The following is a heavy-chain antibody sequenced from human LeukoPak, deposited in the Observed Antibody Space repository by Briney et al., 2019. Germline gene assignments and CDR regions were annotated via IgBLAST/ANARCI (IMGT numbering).Heavy chain of an antibody. D-gene: IGHD2-8*01. CDR3: AVDCIKGSHRSSDY. V-gene: IGHV4-39*01. Sequence: SETLSLTCTVSGGSISSSSYYWGWIRQPPGKGLEWIGSIYYSGSTYYNPSLKSRVTISVDTSKNQFSLKLSSVTAADTAVYYCAVDCIKGSHRSSDYWGQGTLVTVSS. CDR2: IYYSGST. CDR1: GGSISSSSYY. J-gene: IGHJ4*02.